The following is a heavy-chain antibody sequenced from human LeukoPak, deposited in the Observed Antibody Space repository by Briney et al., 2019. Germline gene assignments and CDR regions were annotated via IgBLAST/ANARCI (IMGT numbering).Heavy chain of an antibody. CDR2: IGTRGDT. V-gene: IGHV3-13*01. J-gene: IGHJ6*02. CDR1: GLTLSRYD. D-gene: IGHD6-19*01. CDR3: VRAPPYSSASWGYYGMDV. Sequence: SGGSLRLSCAASGLTLSRYDMHWVRQATGEGLEWVSAIGTRGDTYYAGSVKGRFTMSRENAKNSLYLRMNSLSAGDTAVYYCVRAPPYSSASWGYYGMDVWGQGTTVTVSS.